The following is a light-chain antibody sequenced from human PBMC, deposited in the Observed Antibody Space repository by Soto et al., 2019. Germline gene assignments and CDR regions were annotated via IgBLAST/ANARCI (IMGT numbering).Light chain of an antibody. J-gene: IGKJ1*01. Sequence: EIVLTHSPGTLSLSPGERATLSCRATQSVASGYFAWYQQKPGQAPRLLIYGASTRATGIPDRFSGSGSGTDFTLTISRLEPEDFAVYYCQHYGSSRTFGQGTKVDIK. CDR3: QHYGSSRT. CDR2: GAS. V-gene: IGKV3-20*01. CDR1: QSVASGY.